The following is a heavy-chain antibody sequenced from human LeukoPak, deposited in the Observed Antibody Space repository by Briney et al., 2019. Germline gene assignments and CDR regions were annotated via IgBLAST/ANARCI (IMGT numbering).Heavy chain of an antibody. CDR2: ISADGAGT. V-gene: IGHV3-43*02. J-gene: IGHJ5*02. CDR3: AKVGPWLANDL. Sequence: GGSLRLSCAASGFSFDDYAMHWVRQPPGKGLQWVSLISADGAGTSYANSVKGRFIISRDNSKNLLFLRMNGLRTEDTAFYFCAKVGPWLANDLWGQGILVTVSS. D-gene: IGHD6-19*01. CDR1: GFSFDDYA.